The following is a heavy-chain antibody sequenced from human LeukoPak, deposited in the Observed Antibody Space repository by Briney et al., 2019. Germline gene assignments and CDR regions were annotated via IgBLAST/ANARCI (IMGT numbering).Heavy chain of an antibody. CDR2: ISGGGGST. Sequence: ETLSLTCTVSGGSISSSSYYWGWIRQPPGKGLEWVSAISGGGGSTYYADSVKGRFTISRDNSKNMLYLQMNSLRAEDTAVYYCAKVTHYDFWSGYYSPDGTYYYYGMDVWGQGTTVTVSS. CDR1: GGSISSSSYY. CDR3: AKVTHYDFWSGYYSPDGTYYYYGMDV. V-gene: IGHV3-23*01. J-gene: IGHJ6*02. D-gene: IGHD3-3*01.